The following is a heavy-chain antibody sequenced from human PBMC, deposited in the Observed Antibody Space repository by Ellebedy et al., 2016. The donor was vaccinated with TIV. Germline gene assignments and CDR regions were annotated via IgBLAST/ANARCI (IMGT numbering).Heavy chain of an antibody. J-gene: IGHJ4*02. CDR3: ARDRYLGSGWSMDY. Sequence: GESLKISXAASGFTVSSNYMSWVRQAPGKGLEWVSVIYSGGSTYYADSVKGRFTISRDNSKNTLYLQMNSLRAEDTAVYYCARDRYLGSGWSMDYWGQGTLVTVSS. V-gene: IGHV3-53*05. CDR2: IYSGGST. CDR1: GFTVSSNY. D-gene: IGHD6-19*01.